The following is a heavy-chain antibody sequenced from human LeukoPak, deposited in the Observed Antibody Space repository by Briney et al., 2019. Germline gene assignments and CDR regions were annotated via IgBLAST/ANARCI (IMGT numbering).Heavy chain of an antibody. V-gene: IGHV4-34*01. CDR2: INHSGST. J-gene: IGHJ4*02. Sequence: PSETLSLTCAVYGGSFSGYYWSWIRQPPGKGLEWIGEINHSGSTNYNPSLKSRVTISVDTSKNQFSLKLSSVTAADTAVYYCARGRARYSYGPRGFDYWGQGTLVTVSS. CDR3: ARGRARYSYGPRGFDY. D-gene: IGHD5-18*01. CDR1: GGSFSGYY.